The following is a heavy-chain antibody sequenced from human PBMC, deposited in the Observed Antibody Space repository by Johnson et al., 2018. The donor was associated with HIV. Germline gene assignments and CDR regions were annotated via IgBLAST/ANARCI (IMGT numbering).Heavy chain of an antibody. CDR2: IYSADNT. Sequence: VHLVESGGGLLQPGGSLRLPSAASGFTVSGTYMNWVRQAPGKGLAWVSVIYSADNTYYADSVKGRFTLSRDNAKNSLYLQMNSLRAEDTAVYYCAREPALVGANGGWGAFDIWGQGTLVTVSS. J-gene: IGHJ3*02. CDR3: AREPALVGANGGWGAFDI. V-gene: IGHV3-66*01. CDR1: GFTVSGTY. D-gene: IGHD1-26*01.